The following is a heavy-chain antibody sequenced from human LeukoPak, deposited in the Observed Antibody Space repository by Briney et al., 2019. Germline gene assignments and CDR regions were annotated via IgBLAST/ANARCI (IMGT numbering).Heavy chain of an antibody. V-gene: IGHV4-34*01. J-gene: IGHJ4*02. D-gene: IGHD6-13*01. Sequence: PSETLSLTCAVYGGSFSGYYWSWIRQPPGKGLEWIGEINHSGSTNYNPSLKSRVTISVDTSKNQFSLKLSSVTAADTAVYYCARSPRRCFIAAADLYYFDYWGQGTLVTVSS. CDR3: ARSPRRCFIAAADLYYFDY. CDR1: GGSFSGYY. CDR2: INHSGST.